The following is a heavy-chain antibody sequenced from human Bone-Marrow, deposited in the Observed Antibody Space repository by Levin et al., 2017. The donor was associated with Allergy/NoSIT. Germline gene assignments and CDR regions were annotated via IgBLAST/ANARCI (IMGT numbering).Heavy chain of an antibody. V-gene: IGHV3-30-3*01. CDR2: ISYDGSNK. D-gene: IGHD2-2*01. J-gene: IGHJ4*02. CDR1: GFTFSSYA. Sequence: PGGSLRLSCAASGFTFSSYAMHWVRQAPGKGLEWVAVISYDGSNKYYADSVKGRFTISRDNSKNTLYLQMNSLRAEDTAVYYCAREQVVPAFLFDYWGQGTLVTVSS. CDR3: AREQVVPAFLFDY.